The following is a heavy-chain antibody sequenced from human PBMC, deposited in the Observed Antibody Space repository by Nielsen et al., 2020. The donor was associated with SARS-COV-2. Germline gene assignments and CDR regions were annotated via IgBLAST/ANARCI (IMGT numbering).Heavy chain of an antibody. Sequence: GGSLRLSCAASGFTFSSYDMHWVRQATGKGLEWVSAIGTAGDTYYPGSVRGRFTISRDSFRNTVDLQMNSLKAEDTALYYCTKVDCLLGDTICHFDFWGQGTQVTVSS. D-gene: IGHD1-26*01. CDR2: IGTAGDT. J-gene: IGHJ4*02. V-gene: IGHV3-13*04. CDR3: TKVDCLLGDTICHFDF. CDR1: GFTFSSYD.